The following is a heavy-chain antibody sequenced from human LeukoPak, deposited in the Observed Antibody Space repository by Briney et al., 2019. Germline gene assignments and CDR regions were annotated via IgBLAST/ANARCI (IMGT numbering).Heavy chain of an antibody. D-gene: IGHD3-10*01. CDR1: GYSFTSYW. J-gene: IGHJ6*02. V-gene: IGHV5-51*01. Sequence: GESLKISCKGSGYSFTSYWIGWVRQMPGKGLEWMGIIYPGESDTRYSPSFQGQVTISADKSISTAYLQWSSLKASDTAMYYCARQGITMVRGVIISPYYGMDVWGQGTTVTVSS. CDR2: IYPGESDT. CDR3: ARQGITMVRGVIISPYYGMDV.